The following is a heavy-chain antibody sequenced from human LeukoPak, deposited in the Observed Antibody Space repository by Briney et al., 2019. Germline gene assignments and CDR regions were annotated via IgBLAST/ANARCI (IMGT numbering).Heavy chain of an antibody. CDR3: ARVRALYSSSWYGWFDP. V-gene: IGHV4-59*01. CDR2: IYHSGST. D-gene: IGHD6-13*01. CDR1: GGSISSYY. J-gene: IGHJ5*02. Sequence: SETLSLTCSVSGGSISSYYWSWIRQPPGKGLEWIGYIYHSGSTYYNPSLKSRVTISVDTPKNQFSLKLSSVTAADTAVYYCARVRALYSSSWYGWFDPGGQGTLVTVSS.